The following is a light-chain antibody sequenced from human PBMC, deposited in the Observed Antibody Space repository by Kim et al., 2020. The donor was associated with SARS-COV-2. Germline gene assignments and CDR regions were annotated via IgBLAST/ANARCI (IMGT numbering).Light chain of an antibody. CDR3: CSYATRADV. Sequence: QSALTQPASVSGSPGQSITISCSGTSSDVGRYNLVSWYQQYPGKAPKLMIYEVTKRPSGVSNRFSGSKSGNTASLTILGLQPEDEADYFCCSYATRADVFGGGTQLTVL. CDR1: SSDVGRYNL. J-gene: IGLJ3*02. V-gene: IGLV2-23*02. CDR2: EVT.